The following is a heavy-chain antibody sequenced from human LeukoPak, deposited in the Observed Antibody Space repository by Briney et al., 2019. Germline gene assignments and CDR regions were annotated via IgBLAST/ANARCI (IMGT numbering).Heavy chain of an antibody. J-gene: IGHJ4*02. D-gene: IGHD6-13*01. V-gene: IGHV3-11*04. CDR2: ISSSGSTI. CDR1: GFTFSDYY. Sequence: GGSLRLSCAASGFTFSDYYMSWIRQAPGKGLEWVSYISSSGSTIYYADSVKGRFTISRDNSKNTLYLQMNSLRAEDTAVYYCAKGQEIAAAGPDYWAREPWSPSPQ. CDR3: AKGQEIAAAGPDY.